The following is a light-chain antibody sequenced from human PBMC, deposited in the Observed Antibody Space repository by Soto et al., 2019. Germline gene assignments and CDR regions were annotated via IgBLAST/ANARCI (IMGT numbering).Light chain of an antibody. CDR2: GAS. J-gene: IGKJ1*01. CDR1: QSAMSSY. CDR3: QQYGSSPKT. Sequence: EIVLTQSPGTLSLSPGERATLSCRSSQSAMSSYLAWYQQRAGQAPRLLIYGASSRATGLPDRFSGSGSGTDFTLTISRLEPEDFAVYYCQQYGSSPKTFGQGTKVDI. V-gene: IGKV3-20*01.